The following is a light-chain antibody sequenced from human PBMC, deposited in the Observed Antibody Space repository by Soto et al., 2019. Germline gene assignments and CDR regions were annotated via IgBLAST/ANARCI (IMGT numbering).Light chain of an antibody. CDR2: GAS. J-gene: IGKJ4*01. Sequence: EIVLTQSPGTLSLSPGETATLACRASQSVSSSFLAWYQQKPGQAPRLLIYGASSRATGIPDRFSGSGSGTDFALTISRLEPEDVAVYYFQQYGSSPLTFGGGNKVEIK. CDR3: QQYGSSPLT. CDR1: QSVSSSF. V-gene: IGKV3-20*01.